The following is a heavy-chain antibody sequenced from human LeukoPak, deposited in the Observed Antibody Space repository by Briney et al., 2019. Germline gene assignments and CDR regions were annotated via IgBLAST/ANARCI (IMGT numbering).Heavy chain of an antibody. J-gene: IGHJ4*02. CDR2: IKEDGSEK. Sequence: PGGPLRLSCTASGFTFSLYWMSWVRQAPGKGLEWVANIKEDGSEKYYVDSEKGRFTISRDNAKNSLYLQMNSLRAEDTAVYYCARIVSSITAADSYDYWGQGTLATVSS. CDR3: ARIVSSITAADSYDY. D-gene: IGHD6-13*01. CDR1: GFTFSLYW. V-gene: IGHV3-7*01.